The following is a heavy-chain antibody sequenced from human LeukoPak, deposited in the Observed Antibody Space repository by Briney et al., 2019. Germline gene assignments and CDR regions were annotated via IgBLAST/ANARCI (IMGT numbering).Heavy chain of an antibody. CDR2: ISGNGGGT. V-gene: IGHV3-23*01. Sequence: GGSLRLSCAASGFTFNSYAMTWVAQAPGKGLEGVSSISGNGGGTYYTDSVKGRFTISRDNSKNTLYLQMNSLRAEDTAAYYCAKDLRVIVVTYYMDVWGKGTTVTVSS. D-gene: IGHD2-2*01. CDR1: GFTFNSYA. CDR3: AKDLRVIVVTYYMDV. J-gene: IGHJ6*03.